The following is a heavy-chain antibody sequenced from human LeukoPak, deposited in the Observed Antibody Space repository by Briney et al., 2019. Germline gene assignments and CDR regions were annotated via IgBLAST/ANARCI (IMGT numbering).Heavy chain of an antibody. V-gene: IGHV4-59*01. CDR1: GGSISSYY. CDR2: IYYSGST. CDR3: ARDGGGRIAAAGTGGGVR. D-gene: IGHD6-13*01. J-gene: IGHJ4*02. Sequence: SETLSLTCAVSGGSISSYYWSWIRQPPGKGLEWIGYIYYSGSTNYNPSLKSRVTISVDTSKNQFSLKLSSVTAADTAVYYCARDGGGRIAAAGTGGGVRWGQGTLVTVSS.